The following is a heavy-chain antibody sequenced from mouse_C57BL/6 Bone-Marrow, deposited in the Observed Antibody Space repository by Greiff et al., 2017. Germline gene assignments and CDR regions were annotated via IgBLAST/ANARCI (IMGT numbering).Heavy chain of an antibody. Sequence: QQSCKASGYTFTSYGISWVKQRTGQGLEWIGEIYPRSGNTYYNEKFKGKATLTADKSSSTAYMELRSLTSEDSAVYFCARQTYYSNYFSWFAYWGQGTLVTVSA. D-gene: IGHD2-5*01. CDR2: IYPRSGNT. V-gene: IGHV1-81*01. CDR1: GYTFTSYG. J-gene: IGHJ3*01. CDR3: ARQTYYSNYFSWFAY.